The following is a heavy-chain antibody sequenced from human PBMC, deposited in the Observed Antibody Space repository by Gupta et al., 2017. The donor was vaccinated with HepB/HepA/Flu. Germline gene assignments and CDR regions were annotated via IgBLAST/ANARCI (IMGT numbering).Heavy chain of an antibody. V-gene: IGHV1-2*02. CDR3: ARVQYYFDSSGPSAYYFDY. Sequence: QVQLVQSGAEVMTPGAAVQVSCQASGYTFRFYYIHWVRQAPGQGLECLGSINPNTGDPTYARKFQGRVTMTRDKSIDTAYMDLNRLGSDDTAVYFCARVQYYFDSSGPSAYYFDYWGQGTLVTVSS. CDR1: GYTFRFYY. CDR2: INPNTGDP. D-gene: IGHD3-22*01. J-gene: IGHJ4*02.